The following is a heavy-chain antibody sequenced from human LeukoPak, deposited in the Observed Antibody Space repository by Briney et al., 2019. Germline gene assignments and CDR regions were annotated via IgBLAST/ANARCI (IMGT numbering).Heavy chain of an antibody. CDR3: ARVVWELGYCSGGSCYSGYWFDP. D-gene: IGHD2-15*01. V-gene: IGHV4-59*01. Sequence: SETLSLTCTVSGGSISSYYWSWIRQPPGKGLEWIGYIYYSGSTNYNPSLKSRVTISVDTSKNQFFLKLSSVTAADTAVYYCARVVWELGYCSGGSCYSGYWFDPWGQGTLVTVSS. CDR1: GGSISSYY. J-gene: IGHJ5*02. CDR2: IYYSGST.